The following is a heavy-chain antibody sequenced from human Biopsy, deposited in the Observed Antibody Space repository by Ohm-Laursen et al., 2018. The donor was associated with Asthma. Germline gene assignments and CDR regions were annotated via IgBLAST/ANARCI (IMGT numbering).Heavy chain of an antibody. J-gene: IGHJ4*02. CDR3: ARSYDTDSYPVLVLDY. D-gene: IGHD3-22*01. Sequence: GSSVKVSCKAPGGTFSNFAISWVRQAPGQGLEWMGGVIPLLDTGDYAQKFQGRVTITADKSTSTTYMELSRPRSEDTAVYYCARSYDTDSYPVLVLDYWGQGTLVTVSS. CDR1: GGTFSNFA. CDR2: VIPLLDTG. V-gene: IGHV1-69*06.